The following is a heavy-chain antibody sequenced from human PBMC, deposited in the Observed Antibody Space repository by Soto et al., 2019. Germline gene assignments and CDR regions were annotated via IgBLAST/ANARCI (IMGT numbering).Heavy chain of an antibody. J-gene: IGHJ5*02. CDR3: IRGGVRTWRLDP. CDR1: GLSFSDSP. V-gene: IGHV3-73*01. D-gene: IGHD3-10*01. Sequence: EVQLVQSGGGLVQPGESLQLSCAASGLSFSDSPIHWVRQASGKGLEWVGRIRSKDYNYATAYAASVKGRFAASRDDSKSTAYLQMNSLKIEDTAVYYCIRGGVRTWRLDPWAQGTLVTVSS. CDR2: IRSKDYNYAT.